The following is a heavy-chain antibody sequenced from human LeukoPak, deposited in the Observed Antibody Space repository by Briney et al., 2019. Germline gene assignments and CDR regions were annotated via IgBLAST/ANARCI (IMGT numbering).Heavy chain of an antibody. CDR3: ARVLVYSNYVRVSGWFDP. CDR2: INHSGST. Sequence: PSETLSLTCAVYGGSFSGYYWSWIRQPPGKGLEWIGEINHSGSTNYNPSLKSRVTISVDTSKNQFSLKLSSVTAADTAVYYCARVLVYSNYVRVSGWFDPWGQRTLVTVSS. V-gene: IGHV4-34*01. CDR1: GGSFSGYY. J-gene: IGHJ5*02. D-gene: IGHD4-11*01.